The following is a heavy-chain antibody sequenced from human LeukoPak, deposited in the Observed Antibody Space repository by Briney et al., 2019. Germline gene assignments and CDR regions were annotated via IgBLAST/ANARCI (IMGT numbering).Heavy chain of an antibody. D-gene: IGHD2-15*01. J-gene: IGHJ4*02. Sequence: SGGSLRLSCAASGFTFSSYWMSWVRQAPGKGLEWVANIKQDASEKYYVDSVKGRFTISRDNSKNTLSLQMNSLRAEDTAVYYCAKGSGDSCFSPLDSWGQGTLVTVSS. CDR2: IKQDASEK. CDR1: GFTFSSYW. CDR3: AKGSGDSCFSPLDS. V-gene: IGHV3-7*03.